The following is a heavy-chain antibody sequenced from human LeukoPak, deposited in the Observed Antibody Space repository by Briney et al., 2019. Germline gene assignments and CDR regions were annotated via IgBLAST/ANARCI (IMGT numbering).Heavy chain of an antibody. CDR2: IYSGGST. CDR1: GFTVSSNY. V-gene: IGHV3-53*01. D-gene: IGHD3-22*01. Sequence: GGSLRLSCAASGFTVSSNYMSWVRQAPGKGLEWVSVIYSGGSTYYADSVKGRFTISRDNSKNTLYLQMNSPRAEDTAVYYCARVPQLDYYDSSGYAFDYWGQGTLVTVSS. J-gene: IGHJ4*02. CDR3: ARVPQLDYYDSSGYAFDY.